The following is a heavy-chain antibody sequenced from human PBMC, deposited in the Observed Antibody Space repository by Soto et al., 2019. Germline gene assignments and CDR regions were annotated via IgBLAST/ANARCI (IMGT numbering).Heavy chain of an antibody. D-gene: IGHD2-15*01. CDR2: INHSGST. CDR1: GGSFSGYY. Sequence: SETLSLTCAVYGGSFSGYYWSWIRQPPGKGLEWIGEINHSGSTNYNPSLKSRVTISVDTSKNQFSLKLSSVTAADTAVYYCARGDPVVVVAATRNYYMDVWGKGTTVTVSS. J-gene: IGHJ6*03. V-gene: IGHV4-34*01. CDR3: ARGDPVVVVAATRNYYMDV.